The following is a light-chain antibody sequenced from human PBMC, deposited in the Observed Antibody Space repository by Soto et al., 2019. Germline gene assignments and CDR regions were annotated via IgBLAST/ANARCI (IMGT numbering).Light chain of an antibody. V-gene: IGKV1-5*01. CDR2: DAS. CDR3: QEYDSYSGT. J-gene: IGKJ1*01. CDR1: QSISRW. Sequence: DIQMTQSPSTLSASVGDRVTITCRASQSISRWVAWYQQKPGKAPRLLIYDASSSQSGVPSRFSGRGSGTEFSLTIDSLQPEDFATYYCQEYDSYSGTFGQGTKVDVK.